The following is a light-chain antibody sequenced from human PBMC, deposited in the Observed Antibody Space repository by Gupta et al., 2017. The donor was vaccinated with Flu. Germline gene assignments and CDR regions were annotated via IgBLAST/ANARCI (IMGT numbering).Light chain of an antibody. J-gene: IGKJ2*03. CDR2: GAS. CDR1: QSVSSGY. Sequence: DIVLTQSPGTLSLSPGERATISCRASQSVSSGYLAWYQQKPGQATRLLIYGASTRATGIPDRFSGSGSGTDFTLTISRLQPEDLAVYYCQQYGSSPPYSFGQGTKLEIK. CDR3: QQYGSSPPYS. V-gene: IGKV3-20*01.